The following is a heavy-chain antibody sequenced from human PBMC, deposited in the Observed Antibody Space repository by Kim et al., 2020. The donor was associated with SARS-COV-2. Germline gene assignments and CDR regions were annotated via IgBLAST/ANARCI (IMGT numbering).Heavy chain of an antibody. D-gene: IGHD6-13*01. CDR2: IYYSGST. V-gene: IGHV4-39*01. CDR1: GGSISSSSYY. J-gene: IGHJ5*02. Sequence: SETLSLTCTVSGGSISSSSYYWGWIRQPPGKGLEWIGSIYYSGSTYYNPSLKSRVTISVDTSKNQFSLKLSSVTAADTAVYYCARRRLSNQQLVYNNWFDPWGQGTLVTVSS. CDR3: ARRRLSNQQLVYNNWFDP.